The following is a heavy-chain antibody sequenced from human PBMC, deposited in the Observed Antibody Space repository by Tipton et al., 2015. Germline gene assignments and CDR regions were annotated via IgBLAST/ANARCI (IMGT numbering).Heavy chain of an antibody. Sequence: TLSLTCTVSGGSVTSGSYYWSWIRQPPGKGLEWIGYISYTDGAHYNPALKSRITISLNTSKNQFSLKLSSVTAADTAVYYCASPSLPHDRGDYYFQSWGQGSLVTVSS. V-gene: IGHV4-61*01. CDR3: ASPSLPHDRGDYYFQS. D-gene: IGHD2-21*02. CDR1: GGSVTSGSYY. CDR2: ISYTDGA. J-gene: IGHJ4*02.